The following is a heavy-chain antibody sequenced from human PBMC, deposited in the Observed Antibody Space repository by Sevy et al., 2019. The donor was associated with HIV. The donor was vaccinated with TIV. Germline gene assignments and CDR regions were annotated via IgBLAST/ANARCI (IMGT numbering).Heavy chain of an antibody. CDR1: GFTFSSYA. V-gene: IGHV3-30-3*01. CDR3: ARGKTAAAGAYYYYGMDV. J-gene: IGHJ6*02. CDR2: ISYDGSNK. Sequence: GGSLRLSCAASGFTFSSYAMHWVRQAPGKGLEWVAVISYDGSNKYYADSVKGRFTISRDNSKNTLSLQMNSLRAEDTAVYYCARGKTAAAGAYYYYGMDVWGQGTTVTVSS. D-gene: IGHD6-13*01.